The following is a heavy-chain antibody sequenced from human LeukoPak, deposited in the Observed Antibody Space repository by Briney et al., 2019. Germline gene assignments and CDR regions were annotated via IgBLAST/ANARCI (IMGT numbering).Heavy chain of an antibody. CDR3: ARSYSSSSVLSYYYYYMDV. J-gene: IGHJ6*03. CDR2: IYTSGST. CDR1: GGSISSGSYF. V-gene: IGHV4-61*02. Sequence: PPQTLSLTCTVSGGSISSGSYFWTWIRQPAGKGLEWIGRIYTSGSTNYNPSLKSRVTISVDTSNNQFSLRLSSVTAADTAVYYCARSYSSSSVLSYYYYYMDVWGKGTTVTVSS. D-gene: IGHD6-13*01.